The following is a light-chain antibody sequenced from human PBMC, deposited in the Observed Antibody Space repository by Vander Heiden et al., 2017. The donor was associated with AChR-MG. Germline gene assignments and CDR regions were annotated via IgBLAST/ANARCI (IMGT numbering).Light chain of an antibody. CDR1: QSVLYSSNNKSY. CDR2: WAS. Sequence: DIVMTQSPDSLAVSLGERATINCKPSQSVLYSSNNKSYLAWYQQKPGQPPKLLIYWASTRESGVPDRFSGSGSGTDFTLTISSLQAEDVAVYYCQQYYSTPPVTFGGGTKVEIK. CDR3: QQYYSTPPVT. J-gene: IGKJ4*01. V-gene: IGKV4-1*01.